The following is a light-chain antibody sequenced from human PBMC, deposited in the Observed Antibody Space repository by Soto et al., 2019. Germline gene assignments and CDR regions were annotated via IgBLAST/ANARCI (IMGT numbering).Light chain of an antibody. V-gene: IGKV3-15*01. CDR3: QQYNNWPPLT. CDR2: GAS. CDR1: QSVSSN. Sequence: SQSVSSNLAWYQQKPGQAPRLXXYGASTRATGIPARFSGSGSGTEFTLTITSLQSEEFAVYYCQQYNNWPPLTFGGGTKVDIK. J-gene: IGKJ4*01.